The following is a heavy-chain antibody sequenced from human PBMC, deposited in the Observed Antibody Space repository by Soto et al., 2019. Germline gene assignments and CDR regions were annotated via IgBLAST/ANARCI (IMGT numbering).Heavy chain of an antibody. D-gene: IGHD5-18*01. CDR2: IDSNGGT. Sequence: SETLSLTCTVSGGSISSSSYYWGWIRQPPGKGLEWIGYIDSNGGTSYNPSLQSRVTISVDTSKNQFSLKLSSVTAADTAVYYCARHSDTAMVTVHYWGQGTLVTVSS. V-gene: IGHV4-39*01. J-gene: IGHJ4*02. CDR1: GGSISSSSYY. CDR3: ARHSDTAMVTVHY.